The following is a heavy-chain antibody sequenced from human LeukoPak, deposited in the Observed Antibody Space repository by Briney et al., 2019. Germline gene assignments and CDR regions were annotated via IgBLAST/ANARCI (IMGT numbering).Heavy chain of an antibody. J-gene: IGHJ4*02. D-gene: IGHD3-22*01. CDR2: PYHSEST. CDR3: ARVDGSGYHFDY. CDR1: GDSISSGGYS. V-gene: IGHV4-30-2*01. Sequence: SETLSLTCDVSGDSISSGGYSWSWIRPPPGKGLEWIGYPYHSESTYYNPSLKSRVTISVDRSKSQFSLKLSAVTAADTAVYYCARVDGSGYHFDYWGQGTLVTVSS.